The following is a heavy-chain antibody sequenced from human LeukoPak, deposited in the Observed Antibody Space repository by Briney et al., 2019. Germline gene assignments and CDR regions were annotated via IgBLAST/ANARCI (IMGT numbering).Heavy chain of an antibody. D-gene: IGHD6-19*01. J-gene: IGHJ4*02. CDR3: AKDSLKYSSGWYGGWFDY. Sequence: GGSLRLSCAASGFTFSSYGMHWVRQAPGKGLEWVAFIRYDGSNKYYTDSVKGRFTISRDNSKNTLYLQMNSLRAEDTAVYYCAKDSLKYSSGWYGGWFDYWGQGTLVTVSS. V-gene: IGHV3-30*02. CDR2: IRYDGSNK. CDR1: GFTFSSYG.